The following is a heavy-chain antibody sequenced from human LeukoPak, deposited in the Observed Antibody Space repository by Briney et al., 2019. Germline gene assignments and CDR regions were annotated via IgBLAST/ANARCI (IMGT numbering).Heavy chain of an antibody. J-gene: IGHJ4*01. CDR1: GYTFTNYD. CDR2: MNPNSGNT. D-gene: IGHD2-15*01. CDR3: ARVSLGYCSGGTCYFQDH. Sequence: ASVKVSCKASGYTFTNYDINWVRRATGQGLEWMGWMNPNSGNTGYAQKFQGRVTMTRSTSISTAYMELSSLTSEDAAVYYCARVSLGYCSGGTCYFQDHWGQEPWSPSPQ. V-gene: IGHV1-8*01.